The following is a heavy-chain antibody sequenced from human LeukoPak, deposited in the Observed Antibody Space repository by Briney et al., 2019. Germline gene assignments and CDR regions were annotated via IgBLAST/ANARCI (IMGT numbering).Heavy chain of an antibody. CDR1: GFTFSSYW. Sequence: GASLRLSCAASGFTFSSYWMSWVRQAPGKGLEWVANIKQDGSEKYYVDSVKGPFTISRDNAKNSLYLQMNSLRAEDTAVYYCARDSPTYYDSSGYNYWGQGTLVTVSS. J-gene: IGHJ4*02. CDR3: ARDSPTYYDSSGYNY. CDR2: IKQDGSEK. V-gene: IGHV3-7*05. D-gene: IGHD3-22*01.